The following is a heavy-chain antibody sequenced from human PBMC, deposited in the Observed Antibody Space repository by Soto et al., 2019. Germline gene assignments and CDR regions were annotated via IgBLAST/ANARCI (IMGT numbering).Heavy chain of an antibody. CDR1: GFTFSNSD. Sequence: GGSLRLSCAASGFTFSNSDMNWVRQAPGKGLEWVSGVSWNGSRTHYADSVKGRFIISRDNSRNFLYQQMNSLRPEDMAVYYCVRNRLLRFLEWLLYPPRRVGYFDYWGQGTLVTVSS. CDR2: VSWNGSRT. D-gene: IGHD3-3*01. CDR3: VRNRLLRFLEWLLYPPRRVGYFDY. J-gene: IGHJ4*02. V-gene: IGHV3-35*01.